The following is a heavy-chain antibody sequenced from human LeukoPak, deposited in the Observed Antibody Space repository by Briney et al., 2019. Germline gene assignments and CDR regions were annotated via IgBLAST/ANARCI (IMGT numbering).Heavy chain of an antibody. V-gene: IGHV4-59*12. J-gene: IGHJ4*02. CDR2: IYYSGST. CDR3: ARAGWGYCSGGSCYDN. D-gene: IGHD2-15*01. Sequence: SETLSLTCTVSGGSISSYYWSWIRQPPGKGLEWIGYIYYSGSTNYNPSLKSRVTMSVDTSKNQLSLKLNSVTAADTAVFFCARAGWGYCSGGSCYDNWGQGTLVTVSS. CDR1: GGSISSYY.